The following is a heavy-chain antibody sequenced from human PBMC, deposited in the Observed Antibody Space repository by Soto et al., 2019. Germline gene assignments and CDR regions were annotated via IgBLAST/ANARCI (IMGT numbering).Heavy chain of an antibody. Sequence: SVKVSCKASGFTFTSSAVQWVRQARGQRLEWIGWIVVGSGNTNYAQKFQERVTITRDMSTSTAYMELSSLRSEDTAVYYCAAPDTAMVTDYYYYYGMDVWGQGTTVTVSS. V-gene: IGHV1-58*01. CDR3: AAPDTAMVTDYYYYYGMDV. CDR2: IVVGSGNT. J-gene: IGHJ6*02. CDR1: GFTFTSSA. D-gene: IGHD5-18*01.